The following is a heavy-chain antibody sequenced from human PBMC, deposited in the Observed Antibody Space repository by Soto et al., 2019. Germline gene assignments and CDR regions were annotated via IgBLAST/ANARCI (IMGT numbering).Heavy chain of an antibody. Sequence: GGSLRLSCGASGFTFSNYAMSWVRQTPGKGLEWVSAISGTGSTTYYADSVKGRFTISRDNSKNTLYLQMNNLRVDDTAVYYCAKDMVYWGQGTLVTVSS. CDR3: AKDMVY. V-gene: IGHV3-23*01. J-gene: IGHJ4*02. D-gene: IGHD3-10*01. CDR1: GFTFSNYA. CDR2: ISGTGSTT.